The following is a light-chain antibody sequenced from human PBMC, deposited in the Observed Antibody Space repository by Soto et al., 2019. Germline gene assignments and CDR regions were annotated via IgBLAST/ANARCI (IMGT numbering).Light chain of an antibody. CDR3: SSYAGSTAVVV. CDR2: EVT. Sequence: QSALAQPASVSGSPGQSITIPCTGTRSDVGSYTLVSWYQQHPGQAPKPIIYEVTKRPSGVSFRLSGSKSGNTASLTISGLQAEDEADYYCSSYAGSTAVVVFGGGTQLTVL. V-gene: IGLV2-23*02. J-gene: IGLJ2*01. CDR1: RSDVGSYTL.